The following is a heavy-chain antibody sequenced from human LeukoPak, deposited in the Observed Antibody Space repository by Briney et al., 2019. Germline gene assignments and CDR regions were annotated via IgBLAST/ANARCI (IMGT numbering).Heavy chain of an antibody. J-gene: IGHJ4*02. Sequence: GESLKISCKGSGYSFSSYWISWVRQRPGKGLEWMGRIDPGDSFTKYRPSLEGRVTISADKSLSTVYLQWSSLKASDTAIYYCARDGGGVSSWVSHWGQGTLVTVSA. V-gene: IGHV5-10-1*01. CDR3: ARDGGGVSSWVSH. CDR1: GYSFSSYW. CDR2: IDPGDSFT. D-gene: IGHD2-8*02.